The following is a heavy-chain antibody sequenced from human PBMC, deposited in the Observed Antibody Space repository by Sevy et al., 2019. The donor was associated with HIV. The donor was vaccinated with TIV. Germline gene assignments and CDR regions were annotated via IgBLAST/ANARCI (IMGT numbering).Heavy chain of an antibody. Sequence: GGSLRLSCAASGFIFNTYAMHWVRQAPGKGLEWVSAITGSGGSTYYADSVKGRFTISRDNSKNTLYLQMNGLRAEDTAVYYCAKDPAGWYFDLWGRGTLVTVSS. J-gene: IGHJ2*01. CDR1: GFIFNTYA. CDR2: ITGSGGST. CDR3: AKDPAGWYFDL. V-gene: IGHV3-23*01.